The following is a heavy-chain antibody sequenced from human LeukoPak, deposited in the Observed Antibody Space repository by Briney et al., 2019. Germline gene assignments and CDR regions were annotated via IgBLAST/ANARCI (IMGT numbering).Heavy chain of an antibody. Sequence: GESLKISCKGSGYTFTTYWIGWVRQMPGKGLEWLGIIYPGDSDTRYSPSFQGQVTISADKSINTAYLQWSSLKASDTAMYYCARPRDFTTSYDAFDIWGQGTMVTVSS. D-gene: IGHD3-22*01. CDR2: IYPGDSDT. J-gene: IGHJ3*02. CDR1: GYTFTTYW. V-gene: IGHV5-51*01. CDR3: ARPRDFTTSYDAFDI.